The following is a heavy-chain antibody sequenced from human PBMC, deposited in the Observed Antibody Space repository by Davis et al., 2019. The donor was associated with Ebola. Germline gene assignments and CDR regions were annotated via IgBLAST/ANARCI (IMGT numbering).Heavy chain of an antibody. CDR1: GFTFSNYA. Sequence: PGGSLRLSCAASGFTFSNYAMNWVRQSPGKGLEWVSSISSSSSYIYYADSVKGRFTISRDNAKNSLYLQMNSLRAEDTAVYYCAKDQVGATTGYWGQGTLVTVSS. V-gene: IGHV3-21*01. J-gene: IGHJ4*02. CDR2: ISSSSSYI. D-gene: IGHD1-26*01. CDR3: AKDQVGATTGY.